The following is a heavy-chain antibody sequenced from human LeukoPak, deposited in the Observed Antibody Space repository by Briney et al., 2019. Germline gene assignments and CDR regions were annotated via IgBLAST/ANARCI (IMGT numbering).Heavy chain of an antibody. Sequence: GGSLRLSCAASGFTFSSYWMHWVRQAPGKGLVWVSRINSDRSSTSYADSVKGRFTISRDNAKSTLYLQMNSLRAEDTAVYYCAKERIAVAVPAGFDYWGQGTLVTVSS. CDR3: AKERIAVAVPAGFDY. J-gene: IGHJ4*02. CDR2: INSDRSST. V-gene: IGHV3-74*01. D-gene: IGHD6-19*01. CDR1: GFTFSSYW.